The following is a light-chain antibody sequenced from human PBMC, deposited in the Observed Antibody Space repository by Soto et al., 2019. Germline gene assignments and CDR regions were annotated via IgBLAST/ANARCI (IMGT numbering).Light chain of an antibody. J-gene: IGKJ5*01. V-gene: IGKV1-33*01. CDR1: QSINTW. Sequence: DIQLTQSPFTLYVSLGDRVTVTCRASQSINTWLAWYQQKPRKAPKLLIYDASNLETGVPSRFSGSGSGTDFTFTISSLQPEDIATYYCQQYDNLPLTFGQGTRLEIK. CDR3: QQYDNLPLT. CDR2: DAS.